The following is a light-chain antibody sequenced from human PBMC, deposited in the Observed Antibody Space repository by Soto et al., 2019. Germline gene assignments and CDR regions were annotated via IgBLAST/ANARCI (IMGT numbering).Light chain of an antibody. CDR3: SSFTSAYTFV. V-gene: IGLV2-14*01. J-gene: IGLJ1*01. Sequence: VLAQPASVSGSPGQSIAISCTGTSSDVGGYNYVSWYQQHPGKAPKLLISEVSIRPSGVSDRFSGSKSGNTASLTISGLQTEDEADYYCSSFTSAYTFVFGSGTKVTVL. CDR2: EVS. CDR1: SSDVGGYNY.